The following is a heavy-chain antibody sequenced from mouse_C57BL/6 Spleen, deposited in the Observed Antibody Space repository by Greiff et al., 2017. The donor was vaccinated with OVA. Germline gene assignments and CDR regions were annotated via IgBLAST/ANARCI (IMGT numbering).Heavy chain of an antibody. D-gene: IGHD2-5*01. CDR2: IYPGSGST. V-gene: IGHV1-55*01. CDR3: ARKDSNDFDY. J-gene: IGHJ2*01. CDR1: GYTFTSYW. Sequence: LVESGAELVKPGASVKMSCKASGYTFTSYWITWVKQRPGQGLEWIGDIYPGSGSTNYNEKFKSKATLTVDTSSSTAYMQLSSLTSEDSAVYYCARKDSNDFDYWGQGTTLTVSS.